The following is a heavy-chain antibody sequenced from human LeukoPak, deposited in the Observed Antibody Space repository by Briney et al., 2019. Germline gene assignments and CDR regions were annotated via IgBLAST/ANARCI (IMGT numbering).Heavy chain of an antibody. CDR2: ISAYNGNT. CDR3: ARDRGVTTVTTIDY. Sequence: GASVKVSCKASGGTFSSYAISWVRQAPGQGLEWMGWISAYNGNTNYAQKLQGRVTMTTDTSTSTAYMELRSLRSDDTAVYYCARDRGVTTVTTIDYWGQGTLVTVSS. J-gene: IGHJ4*02. V-gene: IGHV1-18*01. D-gene: IGHD4-17*01. CDR1: GGTFSSYA.